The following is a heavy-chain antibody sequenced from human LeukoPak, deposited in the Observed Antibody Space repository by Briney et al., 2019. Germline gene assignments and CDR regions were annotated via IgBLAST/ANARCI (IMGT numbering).Heavy chain of an antibody. J-gene: IGHJ3*02. CDR3: AREEGDAFDI. CDR2: ISYDGSNK. V-gene: IGHV3-30*03. CDR1: GFTFSGAW. Sequence: GGSLRLSCTASGFTFSGAWMTWVRQAPGKGLEWVAVISYDGSNKYYADSVKGRFTISRDNSKNTLYLQMNSLRAEDTAVYYCAREEGDAFDIWGQGTMVTVSS.